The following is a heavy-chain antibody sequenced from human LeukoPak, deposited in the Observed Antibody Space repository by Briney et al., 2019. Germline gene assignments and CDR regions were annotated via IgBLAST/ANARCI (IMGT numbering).Heavy chain of an antibody. V-gene: IGHV4-61*02. Sequence: SETLSLTCTVSGGSISSGIYYWSWIRQPAGKGLEWIGRIYTTGSTNYNPSLKSRLTISVDTSRNQFSLNLTSVTAADTAVYYCVRSGGYCGSTTCHVEYFDLWGRGTLVTVSS. CDR3: VRSGGYCGSTTCHVEYFDL. CDR1: GGSISSGIYY. D-gene: IGHD2-2*01. CDR2: IYTTGST. J-gene: IGHJ2*01.